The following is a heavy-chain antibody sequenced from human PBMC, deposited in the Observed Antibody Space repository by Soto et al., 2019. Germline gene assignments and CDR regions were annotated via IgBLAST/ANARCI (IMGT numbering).Heavy chain of an antibody. V-gene: IGHV3-33*01. CDR2: IWSDGGNE. J-gene: IGHJ4*02. Sequence: PGGSLRLSCAASGFTFSRYGMHWVRQAPGKGLEWVAVIWSDGGNEHYADSVKGRFTVSRDSSKNTLYLQMNSLRADDTAVYFCARDRTSGAPSPSLGSDYWGQGTLVTVSS. CDR3: ARDRTSGAPSPSLGSDY. CDR1: GFTFSRYG. D-gene: IGHD5-12*01.